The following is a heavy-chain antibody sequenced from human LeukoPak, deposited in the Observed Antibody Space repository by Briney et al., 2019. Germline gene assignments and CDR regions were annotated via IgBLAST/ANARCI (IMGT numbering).Heavy chain of an antibody. CDR2: IYYSGST. V-gene: IGHV4-39*01. Sequence: PSETLSLTCTVSGGSISSSSYYWGWIRQPPGRGLEWIGSIYYSGSTYYNPSLKSRVTISVDTSKNQFSLKLSSVTAADTAVYYCASFSSWYGDYYYYMDVWGKGTTVTVSS. CDR1: GGSISSSSYY. CDR3: ASFSSWYGDYYYYMDV. J-gene: IGHJ6*03. D-gene: IGHD6-13*01.